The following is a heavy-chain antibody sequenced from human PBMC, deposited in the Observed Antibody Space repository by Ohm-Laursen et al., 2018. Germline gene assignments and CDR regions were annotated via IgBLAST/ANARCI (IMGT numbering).Heavy chain of an antibody. J-gene: IGHJ5*02. CDR2: IYYSGST. CDR1: GGSVISGSYY. V-gene: IGHV4-61*01. Sequence: TLSLTCTVSGGSVISGSYYWSWIRQPPGKKLEWIGYIYYSGSTYYNPSLKSRVTISVDTSKNQFSLKLSSVTAADTALYYCARGLWWFDPWGQGTLVTVSS. CDR3: ARGLWWFDP.